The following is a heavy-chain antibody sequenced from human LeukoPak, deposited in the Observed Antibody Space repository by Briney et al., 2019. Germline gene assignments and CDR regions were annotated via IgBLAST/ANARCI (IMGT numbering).Heavy chain of an antibody. CDR1: GYSFTGNY. CDR2: INPNSGGT. J-gene: IGHJ4*02. D-gene: IGHD6-13*01. Sequence: ASVKVSCKASGYSFTGNYMHWVRQAPGQGLEWMGWINPNSGGTNYAQKFQGRVTMTRDTSISTAYMELSRLRSDDTAVYYCARDFISDIAAAGTIHYWGQGTLVTVSS. V-gene: IGHV1-2*02. CDR3: ARDFISDIAAAGTIHY.